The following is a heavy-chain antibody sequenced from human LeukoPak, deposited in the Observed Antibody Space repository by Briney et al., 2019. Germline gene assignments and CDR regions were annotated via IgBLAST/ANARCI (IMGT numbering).Heavy chain of an antibody. Sequence: GASVKVSCKASGGTFSSYAISWVRQAPGQGLEWMGRIIPIFGTANYAQKFQGRVTITTNESTSTAYMELGSLRSEDTAVYYCAYDFWSGYYTGYNWFDPWGQGTLVTVSS. CDR1: GGTFSSYA. CDR2: IIPIFGTA. CDR3: AYDFWSGYYTGYNWFDP. D-gene: IGHD3-3*01. V-gene: IGHV1-69*05. J-gene: IGHJ5*02.